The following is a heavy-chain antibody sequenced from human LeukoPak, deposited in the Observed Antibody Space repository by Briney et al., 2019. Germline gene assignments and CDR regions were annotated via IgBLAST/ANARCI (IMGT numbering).Heavy chain of an antibody. J-gene: IGHJ6*03. D-gene: IGHD3-10*01. V-gene: IGHV1-8*01. CDR3: ARAYYGSGRNYYYYYMDV. CDR2: MNPNSGNT. Sequence: ASVKVSCKASGYTFTSYDINRVRQATGQGLEWMGWMNPNSGNTGYAQKFQGRVTMTRNISISTAYMELSSLRSEDTAVYYCARAYYGSGRNYYYYYMDVWGKGTTVTVSS. CDR1: GYTFTSYD.